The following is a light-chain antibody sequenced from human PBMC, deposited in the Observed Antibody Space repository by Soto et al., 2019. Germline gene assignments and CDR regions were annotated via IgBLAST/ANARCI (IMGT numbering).Light chain of an antibody. CDR1: QSLDSNS. Sequence: IVLTQSPDTLSSSPGERVTLSCTACQSLDSNSLAWYQQMPGQAPRLLIFGASTRAIGIPDRFSGSGSGTDFTLTINRLEPEDFAVYYCQQYGSSPFTFGPGTTVDIK. CDR3: QQYGSSPFT. CDR2: GAS. V-gene: IGKV3-20*01. J-gene: IGKJ3*01.